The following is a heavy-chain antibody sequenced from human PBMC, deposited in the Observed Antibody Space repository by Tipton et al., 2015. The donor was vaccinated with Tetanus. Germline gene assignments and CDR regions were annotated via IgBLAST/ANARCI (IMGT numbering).Heavy chain of an antibody. V-gene: IGHV4-59*01. CDR3: AGSPLGGGYSAHHYFLH. D-gene: IGHD4-23*01. CDR2: IHYTGNT. CDR1: GASISGYY. J-gene: IGHJ4*02. Sequence: VKPSETLSLTCSVSGASISGYYWNWIRQPPGKGLEWIGYIHYTGNTNYNPSLKSRVTISTDPTRKQFSLNLRSVTTADAAVYYCAGSPLGGGYSAHHYFLHWGPGTLVTVSS.